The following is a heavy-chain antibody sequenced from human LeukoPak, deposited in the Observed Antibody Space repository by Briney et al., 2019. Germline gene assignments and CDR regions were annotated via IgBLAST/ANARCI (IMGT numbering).Heavy chain of an antibody. CDR1: GFTFSSYS. CDR3: TSAYCYDSSRADS. CDR2: ISSSSSYI. D-gene: IGHD3-22*01. J-gene: IGHJ5*01. Sequence: PGGSLRLSCAASGFTFSSYSMNWVRQAPGKGLEWVPSISSSSSYIYYADSVKGRFTISRDNAKNSLYLQMNSLRAADTAVYYRTSAYCYDSSRADSRCHGTLVTVSS. V-gene: IGHV3-21*01.